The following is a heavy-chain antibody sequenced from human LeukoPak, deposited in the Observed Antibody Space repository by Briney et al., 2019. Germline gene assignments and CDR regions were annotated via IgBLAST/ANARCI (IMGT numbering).Heavy chain of an antibody. CDR2: INSDGSST. Sequence: PGGSLRLSCAASGFSLSSYWMHWVRHVPGKGLVWVSRINSDGSSTIYADSVKGRFTISRDNAKNTLYLQMNSLRAEDTAVYYCARGRGSGSSDYWGQGTLVTVSS. CDR3: ARGRGSGSSDY. V-gene: IGHV3-74*01. CDR1: GFSLSSYW. J-gene: IGHJ4*02. D-gene: IGHD3-10*01.